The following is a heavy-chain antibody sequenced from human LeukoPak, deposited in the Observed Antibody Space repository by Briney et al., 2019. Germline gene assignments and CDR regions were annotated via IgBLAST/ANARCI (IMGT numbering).Heavy chain of an antibody. J-gene: IGHJ6*03. CDR3: AGGVRGVIGYYYYYYMDV. CDR2: IYYSGST. CDR1: GGSISSYY. D-gene: IGHD3-10*02. V-gene: IGHV4-59*01. Sequence: SETLSLTCTVSGGSISSYYWSWIRQPPGKGLEWIGYIYYSGSTNYNPSLKSRVTISVDTSKNQFSLKLSSVTAADTAVYYCAGGVRGVIGYYYYYYMDVWGKGTTVTVSS.